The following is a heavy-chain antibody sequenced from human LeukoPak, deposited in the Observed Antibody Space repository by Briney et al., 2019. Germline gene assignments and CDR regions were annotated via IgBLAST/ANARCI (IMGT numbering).Heavy chain of an antibody. CDR2: INPNSGGT. D-gene: IGHD2-2*01. CDR1: GYTFTGYY. V-gene: IGHV1-2*02. J-gene: IGHJ3*02. CDR3: ARLQVDQLLFDDAFDI. Sequence: ASVKVSCKASGYTFTGYYMHWVRQAPGQGLECMGWINPNSGGTNYAQKFQGRVTMTRDTSISTAYMELRRLRYDDRAVYYCARLQVDQLLFDDAFDIWGQGTMVTVSS.